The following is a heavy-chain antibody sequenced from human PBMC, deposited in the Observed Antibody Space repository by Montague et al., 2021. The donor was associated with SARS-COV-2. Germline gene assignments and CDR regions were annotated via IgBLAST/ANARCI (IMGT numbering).Heavy chain of an antibody. J-gene: IGHJ1*01. Sequence: SETLSLTCTVSGGSVRSGNYYWSWIRQPPGKGLEWIGNISYSGSTNYSPSLKSRVTISVDTSKNQLSLEVISATAADTAVYYCARIGYERVGYYSIYADWGQGTLVTVSS. CDR3: ARIGYERVGYYSIYAD. CDR1: GGSVRSGNYY. V-gene: IGHV4-61*01. D-gene: IGHD3-22*01. CDR2: ISYSGST.